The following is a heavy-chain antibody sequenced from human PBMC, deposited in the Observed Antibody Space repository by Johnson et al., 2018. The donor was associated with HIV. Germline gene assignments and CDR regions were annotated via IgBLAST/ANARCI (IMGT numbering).Heavy chain of an antibody. Sequence: VQLVESGGGLVQPGGSLRLSCAASGFTFSSYWMSWVRQAPGKGLEWVANIKQDGSEKYYVDSVKGRFTMSRDNAKNSLYLQMNSLRAEDTAVYYCAKVGESYYVSSGYDAFYIWGKGQCSPSLQ. CDR3: AKVGESYYVSSGYDAFYI. CDR1: GFTFSSYW. CDR2: IKQDGSEK. D-gene: IGHD3-22*01. J-gene: IGHJ3*02. V-gene: IGHV3-7*01.